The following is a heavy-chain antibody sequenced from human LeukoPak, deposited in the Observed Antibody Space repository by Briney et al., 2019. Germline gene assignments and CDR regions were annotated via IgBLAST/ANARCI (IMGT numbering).Heavy chain of an antibody. D-gene: IGHD3-10*01. CDR1: GFTLSNYW. CDR2: IRPDGSEK. Sequence: GGSLRLSCVASGFTLSNYWLSWVRQAPGKGLEWVANIRPDGSEKYYVDSVKGRFTLSRDNALNSLYLQMNSLRAEDTALYYCARGDYYDSGTSFIDAFHVWGQGTMVTVSS. V-gene: IGHV3-7*01. CDR3: ARGDYYDSGTSFIDAFHV. J-gene: IGHJ3*01.